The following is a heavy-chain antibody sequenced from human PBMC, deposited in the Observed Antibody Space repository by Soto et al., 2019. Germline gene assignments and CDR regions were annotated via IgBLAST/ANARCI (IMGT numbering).Heavy chain of an antibody. CDR3: ARGGGAQRVLGLVYYYYGMDV. CDR2: ISYDGSNK. V-gene: IGHV3-30-3*01. D-gene: IGHD6-25*01. Sequence: QVQLVESGGGVVQPGRSLRLSCAASGFTFSSYAMHWVRQAPGKGLEWVAVISYDGSNKYYADSVKGRFTISRDNSKKTMSLQMNSLRAEDTGVYYCARGGGAQRVLGLVYYYYGMDVWGQGTKVTVSS. CDR1: GFTFSSYA. J-gene: IGHJ6*02.